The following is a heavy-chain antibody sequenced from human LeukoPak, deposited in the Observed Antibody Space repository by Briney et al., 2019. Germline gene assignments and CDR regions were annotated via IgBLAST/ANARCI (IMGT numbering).Heavy chain of an antibody. D-gene: IGHD6-13*01. V-gene: IGHV3-30*03. Sequence: GRSLRLSCAASGFTFSTFGMHWVRQAPGKGLEWVAAISYDGSNQYYIDSVKGRFTISRDNAKNSLYLQMNSLRAEDTAVYYCARDMQQLQYNWFDPWGQGTLVTVSS. CDR1: GFTFSTFG. J-gene: IGHJ5*02. CDR3: ARDMQQLQYNWFDP. CDR2: ISYDGSNQ.